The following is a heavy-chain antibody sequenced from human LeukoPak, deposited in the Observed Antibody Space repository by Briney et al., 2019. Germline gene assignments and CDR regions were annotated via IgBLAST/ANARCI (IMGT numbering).Heavy chain of an antibody. CDR1: GFTFSSYA. CDR3: AKAGNYYGSGSYSSQ. CDR2: ISGSGGST. D-gene: IGHD3-10*01. Sequence: GGSLRLSCAASGFTFSSYAMSWVRQAPGKGLEWVSAISGSGGSTYYADSVKGRFTISRDNSKNTLYLQMNCLRAEDTAVYYCAKAGNYYGSGSYSSQWGQGTLVTVSS. V-gene: IGHV3-23*01. J-gene: IGHJ4*02.